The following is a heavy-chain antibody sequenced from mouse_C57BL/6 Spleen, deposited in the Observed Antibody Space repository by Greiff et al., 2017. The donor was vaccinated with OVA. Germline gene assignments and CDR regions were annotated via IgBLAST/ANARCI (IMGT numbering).Heavy chain of an antibody. V-gene: IGHV1-64*01. D-gene: IGHD2-2*01. J-gene: IGHJ4*01. CDR2: IHPNSGST. Sequence: VQLQQPGAELVKPGASVKLSCKASGYTFTSYWMHWVKQRPGQGLEWIGMIHPNSGSTNYNEKFKSKATLTVDKSSSTAYMQLSSLTSEDSAVYYCARGGGYDGIYYAMDYWGQGTSVTVSS. CDR1: GYTFTSYW. CDR3: ARGGGYDGIYYAMDY.